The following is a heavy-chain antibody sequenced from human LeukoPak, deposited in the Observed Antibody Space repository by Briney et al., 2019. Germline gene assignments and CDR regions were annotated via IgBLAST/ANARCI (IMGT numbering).Heavy chain of an antibody. D-gene: IGHD6-13*01. Sequence: PGQSLPCSRKGSGYRFPNYWIGWVRQMPGKGLEWMGIINPGDSDTRHSPSFQGQVTISADKSISTAYLQWSSLKASDTAMYYCARLAGSSWSDFDYWGQGTLL. CDR3: ARLAGSSWSDFDY. CDR1: GYRFPNYW. J-gene: IGHJ4*02. CDR2: INPGDSDT. V-gene: IGHV5-51*01.